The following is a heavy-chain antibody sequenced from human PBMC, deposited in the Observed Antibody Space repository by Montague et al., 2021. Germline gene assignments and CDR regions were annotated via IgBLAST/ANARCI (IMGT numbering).Heavy chain of an antibody. CDR3: ASSSRGSWLQTYFEY. CDR2: IYYSWST. CDR1: GGSISSSIYY. Sequence: SETLSLTCTVSGGSISSSIYYWGWTRQPQGKGLEWIGSIYYSWSTYYNPSLKSRVTIYVDTSKNQFSLKLSSVTAADTAVYYSASSSRGSWLQTYFEYWGQGTLVTVP. D-gene: IGHD5-24*01. J-gene: IGHJ4*02. V-gene: IGHV4-39*01.